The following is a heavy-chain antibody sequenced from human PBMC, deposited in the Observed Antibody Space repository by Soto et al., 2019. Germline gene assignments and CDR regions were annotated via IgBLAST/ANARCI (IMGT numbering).Heavy chain of an antibody. J-gene: IGHJ4*02. V-gene: IGHV2-5*01. CDR2: IYWNDDK. D-gene: IGHD4-4*01. CDR1: GFSLSTSGVG. Sequence: QITLKESGPTLVNPTQTLTLTRTFSGFSLSTSGVGVGWIRQPPGKALEWLALIYWNDDKRYSPSLKSRLTIAKDTSKNQVVLNMTNMDPVDTATYFCARRPRYSNYVDYWGQGTLVTVSS. CDR3: ARRPRYSNYVDY.